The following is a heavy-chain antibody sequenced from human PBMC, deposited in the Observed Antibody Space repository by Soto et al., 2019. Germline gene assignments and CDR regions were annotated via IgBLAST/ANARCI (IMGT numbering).Heavy chain of an antibody. J-gene: IGHJ4*02. CDR1: GVTFSDYY. Sequence: GGSLRLSCAASGVTFSDYYMSWIRQAPGKGLEWVSYISSSGSTIYYADSVKGRFTISRDNAKNSLYLQMNSLRAEDTAVYYCARVLAAAGYYFDYWGQGTLVTVSS. V-gene: IGHV3-11*01. D-gene: IGHD6-13*01. CDR3: ARVLAAAGYYFDY. CDR2: ISSSGSTI.